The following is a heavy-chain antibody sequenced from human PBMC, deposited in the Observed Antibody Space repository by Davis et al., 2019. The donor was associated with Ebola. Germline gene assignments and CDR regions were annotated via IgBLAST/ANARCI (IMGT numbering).Heavy chain of an antibody. J-gene: IGHJ6*02. D-gene: IGHD2-15*01. CDR3: ARVNVVMVAATPHYYYYYDMDV. CDR2: ISANNGNT. CDR1: GYTFHRYG. V-gene: IGHV1-18*01. Sequence: ASVKVSCKASGYTFHRYGIGWVRQAPGQGLEWMGWISANNGNTHYAQKIQDRVNMIMDTSTSTAYMDLWSLRSDDTAVYYCARVNVVMVAATPHYYYYYDMDVWGQGTTVIVSS.